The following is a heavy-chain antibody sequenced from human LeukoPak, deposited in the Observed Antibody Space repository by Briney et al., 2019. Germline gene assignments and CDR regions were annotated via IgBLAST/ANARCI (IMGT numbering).Heavy chain of an antibody. D-gene: IGHD2-2*01. CDR3: AIDIVVVPPATDDY. V-gene: IGHV3-48*03. CDR1: GFTFSSYE. J-gene: IGHJ4*02. CDR2: ISSSGSTI. Sequence: PGGSLRLSCAASGFTFSSYEMNWVRQAPGKGLEWGSYISSSGSTIYYADSVKGRFTISRDNPKNSLYLQMNSLRAEDTAVYYCAIDIVVVPPATDDYWGQGTLVTVSS.